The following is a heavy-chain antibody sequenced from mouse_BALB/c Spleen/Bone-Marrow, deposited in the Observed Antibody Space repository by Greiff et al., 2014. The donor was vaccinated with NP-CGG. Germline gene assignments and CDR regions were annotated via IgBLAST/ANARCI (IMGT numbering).Heavy chain of an antibody. V-gene: IGHV1-69*02. J-gene: IGHJ4*01. CDR3: TRQYGNYYAMDY. CDR2: IYPSDSYT. Sequence: QVQLQQPGAELVRPGASVKVSCKASGYTFTSYWINWVKQRPGQGLERIGNIYPSDSYTNYNQNFKDKATLTVDKSSSTAYMQLSSPTSEDSAVYYCTRQYGNYYAMDYWGQGTSVTVSS. D-gene: IGHD2-10*02. CDR1: GYTFTSYW.